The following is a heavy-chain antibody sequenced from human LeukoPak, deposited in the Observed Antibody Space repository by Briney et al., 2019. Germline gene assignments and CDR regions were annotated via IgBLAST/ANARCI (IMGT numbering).Heavy chain of an antibody. CDR1: GFNFSSYG. CDR3: AKVPYSGSYHDYFFDS. Sequence: GRSLRLSCAASGFNFSSYGMHWVRQAPGKGLEWVALVWYDGTTKHYADCVRGRFTISRDNSKNTLHLQMNGLRAEDTAIYYCAKVPYSGSYHDYFFDSWGQGTLVTVSS. D-gene: IGHD1-26*01. CDR2: VWYDGTTK. J-gene: IGHJ4*02. V-gene: IGHV3-33*06.